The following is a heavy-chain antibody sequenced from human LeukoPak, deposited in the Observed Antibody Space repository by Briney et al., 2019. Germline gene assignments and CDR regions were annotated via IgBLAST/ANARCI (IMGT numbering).Heavy chain of an antibody. J-gene: IGHJ3*02. CDR3: TRDPQSNWGHAFDI. CDR2: IRSKAYGGTT. Sequence: GGSLRLSCTASGFTFGDYAMSWVRQAPGKGLEWIGFIRSKAYGGTTEYAASVKGRFTIPRDDSKSIAYLQMNSLKTEDTAVYYCTRDPQSNWGHAFDIWGQGTVVTVSS. V-gene: IGHV3-49*04. CDR1: GFTFGDYA. D-gene: IGHD7-27*01.